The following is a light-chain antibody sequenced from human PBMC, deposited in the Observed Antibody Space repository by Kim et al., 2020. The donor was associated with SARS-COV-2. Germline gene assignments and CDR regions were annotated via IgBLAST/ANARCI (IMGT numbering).Light chain of an antibody. J-gene: IGLJ2*01. CDR3: QSYDSSNQVV. V-gene: IGLV6-57*03. Sequence: ITLPCTRTGGSIASNYVQWYQQRPGSAPTTVIYEDNQRPSGVPDRFSGSIDSSSNSASLTISGLKTEDEADYYCQSYDSSNQVVFGGGTQLTVL. CDR1: GGSIASNY. CDR2: EDN.